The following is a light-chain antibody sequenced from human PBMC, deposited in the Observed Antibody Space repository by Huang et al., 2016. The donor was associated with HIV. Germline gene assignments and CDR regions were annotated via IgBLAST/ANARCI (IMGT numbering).Light chain of an antibody. V-gene: IGKV2-28*01. Sequence: EIVMTQSPLSLPVTPGEPASISCRSSQSLLQSNGYNYLDWYLQKPGQSPQLLIYLGSHRASGVPDRFSGSGSGTDFTLKISRVEAEDVGVYYCMQGLQPLLTFGPGTKVDIK. CDR1: QSLLQSNGYNY. CDR2: LGS. CDR3: MQGLQPLLT. J-gene: IGKJ3*01.